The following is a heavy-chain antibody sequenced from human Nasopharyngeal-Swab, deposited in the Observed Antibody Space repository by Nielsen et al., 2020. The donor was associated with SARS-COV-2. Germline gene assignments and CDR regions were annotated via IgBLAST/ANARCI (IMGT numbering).Heavy chain of an antibody. CDR1: GFTFSSYA. Sequence: GESLKISCAASGFTFSSYAMSWVRQAPGKGLEWVSAISGSGGSTYYADSVKGRFTISRDSSKNTLYLQMNSLRAEDTAVYYCAKKPGGRYCSGGSCYYRDWGQGTLVTVSS. D-gene: IGHD2-15*01. V-gene: IGHV3-23*01. J-gene: IGHJ4*02. CDR2: ISGSGGST. CDR3: AKKPGGRYCSGGSCYYRD.